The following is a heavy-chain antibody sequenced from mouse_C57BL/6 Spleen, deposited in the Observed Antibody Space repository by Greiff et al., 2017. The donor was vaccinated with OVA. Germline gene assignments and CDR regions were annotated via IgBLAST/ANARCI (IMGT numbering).Heavy chain of an antibody. J-gene: IGHJ2*01. V-gene: IGHV1-59*01. CDR3: ARYDDGYYVGY. CDR1: GYTFTSYW. CDR2: IDPSDSYT. Sequence: VQLQQPGAELVRPGTSVKLSCKASGYTFTSYWMHWVKQRPGQGLEWIGVIDPSDSYTNYNQKFKGKATLTVDTSSSTAYMQLSSLTSEDSAVYYCARYDDGYYVGYWGQGTTLTVSS. D-gene: IGHD2-3*01.